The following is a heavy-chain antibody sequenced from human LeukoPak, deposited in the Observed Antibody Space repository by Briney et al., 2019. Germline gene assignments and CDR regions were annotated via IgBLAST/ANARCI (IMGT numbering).Heavy chain of an antibody. D-gene: IGHD3-10*01. CDR1: GGTFSSYA. Sequence: SVKVSCKASGGTFSSYAISWVRQAPGQGLEWMGGIIPIFGTANYAQKFQGRVTITADKSTSTAYMELSSLRSEDTAVYYCARDWRDGSGSYYNVGDYWGQGTLVTVSS. J-gene: IGHJ4*02. V-gene: IGHV1-69*06. CDR2: IIPIFGTA. CDR3: ARDWRDGSGSYYNVGDY.